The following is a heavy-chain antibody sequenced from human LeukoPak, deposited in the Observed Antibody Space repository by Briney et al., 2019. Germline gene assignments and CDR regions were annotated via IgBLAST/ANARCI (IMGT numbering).Heavy chain of an antibody. CDR2: INPSGGRT. CDR1: GYTFSNYH. D-gene: IGHD6-19*01. CDR3: ARDRFRGSGSWDYYGMDV. V-gene: IGHV1-46*01. Sequence: GASVKVPCKASGYTFSNYHIHWMRQAPGHGLEWMGVINPSGGRTTYAQKFQDKVTMTRDTSTSTVYMELSSLMSEDTAVFYCARDRFRGSGSWDYYGMDVWGQGTTVTVS. J-gene: IGHJ6*02.